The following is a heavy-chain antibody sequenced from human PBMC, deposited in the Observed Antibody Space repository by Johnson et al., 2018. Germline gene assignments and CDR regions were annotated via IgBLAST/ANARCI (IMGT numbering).Heavy chain of an antibody. CDR1: GVTVSSNY. V-gene: IGHV3-53*01. CDR3: ARESGALRDAFDI. CDR2: IYSGGST. Sequence: VQLVQSGGGLIQPGGSLRLSCAASGVTVSSNYMSWVRQAPGKGLEWVSVIYSGGSTYYADSVKGRFTISRDNSKNTLYLQMKSLRAEDTAVYYCARESGALRDAFDIWGQGTMVTVSS. D-gene: IGHD4-17*01. J-gene: IGHJ3*02.